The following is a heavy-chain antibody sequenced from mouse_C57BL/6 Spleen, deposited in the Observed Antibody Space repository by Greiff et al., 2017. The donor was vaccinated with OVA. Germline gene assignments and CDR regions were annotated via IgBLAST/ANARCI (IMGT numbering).Heavy chain of an antibody. Sequence: QVQLQQSGAELVKPGASVKISCKASGYAFSSYWMNWVKQRPGKGLEWIGQIYPGDGDTNYNGKFKGKATLTADKSSSTAYMQLSRLTSEDSAVYFCARDYGSSYGDYYAMDYWGQGTSVTVSS. V-gene: IGHV1-80*01. D-gene: IGHD1-1*01. CDR2: IYPGDGDT. J-gene: IGHJ4*01. CDR3: ARDYGSSYGDYYAMDY. CDR1: GYAFSSYW.